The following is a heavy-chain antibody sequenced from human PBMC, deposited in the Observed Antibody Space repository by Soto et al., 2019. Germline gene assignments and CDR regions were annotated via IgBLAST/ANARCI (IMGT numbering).Heavy chain of an antibody. CDR3: ASALLWFGKLGDC. Sequence: VQLVESGGGVVQPGRSLRLSCAASGFTLSGYDIHWVRQAPGKGLEWVAVMSSVGSDRYYADSVLGRFTMSRDSTNNTLYLQINSLRAEDTAVYYCASALLWFGKLGDCWGQGTLVTVSS. CDR1: GFTLSGYD. V-gene: IGHV3-30*03. CDR2: MSSVGSDR. D-gene: IGHD3-10*01. J-gene: IGHJ4*02.